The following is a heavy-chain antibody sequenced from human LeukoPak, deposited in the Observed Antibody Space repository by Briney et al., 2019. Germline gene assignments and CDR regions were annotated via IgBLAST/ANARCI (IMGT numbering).Heavy chain of an antibody. V-gene: IGHV5-51*01. J-gene: IGHJ4*02. CDR1: GYSFNTYW. Sequence: GESLKISCNGSGYSFNTYWIGWVRQTPGKGLEWMGIIYPGDSDTRYSPSFQGQVTISVDKSTSTAYLQWSSLRASDTAMYYCARPQLGITVIRGVTMSECYFDYWGQGTLVTVSS. CDR3: ARPQLGITVIRGVTMSECYFDY. CDR2: IYPGDSDT. D-gene: IGHD3-10*01.